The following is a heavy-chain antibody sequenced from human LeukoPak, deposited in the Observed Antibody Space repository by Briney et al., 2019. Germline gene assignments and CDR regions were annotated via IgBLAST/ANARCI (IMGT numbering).Heavy chain of an antibody. CDR1: GGSITSGGYC. D-gene: IGHD3-10*01. Sequence: SQTLSLACTVSGGSITSGGYCWSWIRQQPGKGLEWIGYICYSGSTYYNPSLKSRVTISVDTSKNQFSLKLSSVTAADTAVYYCARTDRYYYGSGSRRSSYFDYWGQGTLVTVSS. V-gene: IGHV4-31*03. CDR2: ICYSGST. CDR3: ARTDRYYYGSGSRRSSYFDY. J-gene: IGHJ4*02.